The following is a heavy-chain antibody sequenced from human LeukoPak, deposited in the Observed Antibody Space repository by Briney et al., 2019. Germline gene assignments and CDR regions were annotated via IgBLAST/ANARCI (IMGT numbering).Heavy chain of an antibody. CDR2: IYYSGST. V-gene: IGHV4-30-4*08. J-gene: IGHJ4*02. CDR3: ARDPAMAALDY. D-gene: IGHD5-24*01. Sequence: SQTLSLTCTVSGGSISSGDYYWSWIRQPPGKGLEWIGYIYYSGSTYYNPSLKSRVTISVDTSKNQFSLKLSSVTAAGTAVYYCARDPAMAALDYWGQGTLVTVSS. CDR1: GGSISSGDYY.